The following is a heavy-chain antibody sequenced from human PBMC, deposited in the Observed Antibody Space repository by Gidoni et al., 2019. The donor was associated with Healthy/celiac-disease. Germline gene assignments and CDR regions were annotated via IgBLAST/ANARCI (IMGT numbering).Heavy chain of an antibody. CDR3: ARGPNYDILTGYLDY. CDR1: GATFTSYN. Sequence: QVQLVQSGAEVKKPGASVEVSCKVSGATFTSYNIHWVRQAPGQGLGVMGRINPQGSSTSYAQKFQGRVTMTRDTSTSTVYMELSSLRSEDTAVYYCARGPNYDILTGYLDYWGQGTLATVSS. V-gene: IGHV1-46*01. CDR2: INPQGSST. D-gene: IGHD3-9*01. J-gene: IGHJ4*02.